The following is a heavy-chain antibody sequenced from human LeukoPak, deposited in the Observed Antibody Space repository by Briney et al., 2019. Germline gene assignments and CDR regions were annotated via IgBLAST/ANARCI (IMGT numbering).Heavy chain of an antibody. V-gene: IGHV4-38-2*02. CDR2: IYHSGST. CDR1: GYSISSGYY. CDR3: ARGSRGSGSGSPDY. J-gene: IGHJ4*02. Sequence: SSETLSLTCTVSGYSISSGYYWGWIRQPPGKGLEWIGSIYHSGSTYYNPSLKSRVTISVDTSKNQFSLKLSSVTAADTAVYYCARGSRGSGSGSPDYWGQGTLVTVSS. D-gene: IGHD3-10*01.